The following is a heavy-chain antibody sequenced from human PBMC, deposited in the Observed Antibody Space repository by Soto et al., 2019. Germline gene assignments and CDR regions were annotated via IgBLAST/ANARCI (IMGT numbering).Heavy chain of an antibody. J-gene: IGHJ6*03. CDR3: AKARIVGGYYYYYMDV. CDR1: GFTFSSYA. D-gene: IGHD3-16*01. CDR2: ISGSGGST. V-gene: IGHV3-23*01. Sequence: EVQLLESGGGLVQPGGSLRLSCAASGFTFSSYAMSWVRQAPGKGLEWVSAISGSGGSTYYADSVKGRFTISRDNSKNTLDLQMNSLRDEDTAVYYCAKARIVGGYYYYYMDVGGKGTTVTVSS.